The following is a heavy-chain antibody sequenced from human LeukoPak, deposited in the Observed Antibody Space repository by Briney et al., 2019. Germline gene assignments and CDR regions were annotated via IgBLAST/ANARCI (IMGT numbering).Heavy chain of an antibody. CDR2: IYYSGST. CDR1: GGSISSYY. J-gene: IGHJ3*02. CDR3: AREGPIYYDILTGYQKDDAFDI. D-gene: IGHD3-9*01. Sequence: PSETLSLTCTVSGGSISSYYWSWIRQPPGKGLEWIGYIYYSGSTNYNPSLKSRVTISVDTSKNQFSLKLSSVTAADTAVYYCAREGPIYYDILTGYQKDDAFDIWGQGTMVTVSS. V-gene: IGHV4-59*01.